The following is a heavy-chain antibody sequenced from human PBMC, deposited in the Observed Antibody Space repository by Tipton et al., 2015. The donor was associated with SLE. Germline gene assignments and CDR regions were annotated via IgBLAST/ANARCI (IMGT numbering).Heavy chain of an antibody. V-gene: IGHV1-2*02. J-gene: IGHJ5*02. Sequence: QSGPEVKKPGASVKVSCKASGYTFTGYYMHWVRQAPGQGLEWMGWIHPNSGGTNYAQKFQGRVTMTRDTSISTAYMELSRLRSDDTAVYHCARPPTATTTGWFDPWGQGTLVTVSS. CDR1: GYTFTGYY. CDR3: ARPPTATTTGWFDP. CDR2: IHPNSGGT. D-gene: IGHD4-11*01.